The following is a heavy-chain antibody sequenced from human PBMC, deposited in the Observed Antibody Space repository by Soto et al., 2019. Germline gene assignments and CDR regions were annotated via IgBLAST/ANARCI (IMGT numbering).Heavy chain of an antibody. V-gene: IGHV4-59*01. CDR2: VHYSGRT. J-gene: IGHJ5*02. CDR3: ARGVLATDYYAAGSYPNWFAP. CDR1: GDSITSYY. D-gene: IGHD3-10*01. Sequence: PSETLSLTCTVSGDSITSYYWSWIRQPPGEGLEWIGYVHYSGRTNYNPSLESRVSISVDTSKNQFSLKMSSATAADTAVYFCARGVLATDYYAAGSYPNWFAPWGQGSLVTVSS.